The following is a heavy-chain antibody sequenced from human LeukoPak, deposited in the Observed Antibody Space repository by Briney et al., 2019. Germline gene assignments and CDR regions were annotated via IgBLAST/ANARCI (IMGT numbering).Heavy chain of an antibody. CDR1: GGSFSGNY. CDR2: IIHSGST. CDR3: ATRLWFGEHWFDP. J-gene: IGHJ5*02. D-gene: IGHD3-10*01. V-gene: IGHV4-34*12. Sequence: SETLSLTCAVSGGSFSGNYCSWFRQPPVKGLEWIGEIIHSGSTNYNPSLKSRVTISGDTSKHQFSLKLTSVTAADTAVYYCATRLWFGEHWFDPWGQGTRVTVSS.